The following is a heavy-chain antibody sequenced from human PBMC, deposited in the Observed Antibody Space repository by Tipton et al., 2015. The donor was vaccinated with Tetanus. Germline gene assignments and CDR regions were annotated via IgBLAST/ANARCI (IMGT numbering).Heavy chain of an antibody. V-gene: IGHV1-69*01. CDR1: GGPFYKHG. Sequence: QSGAEVKKPGSSVKVSCKSSGGPFYKHGIDWVRQAPGQGLEWMGGIIPASGATNYAHKFQGRVTMTADASTTTVHMGLSNLRSDDTAIYYCTQDADVWGARKVFDMWGQGTMVTVSS. CDR3: TQDADVWGARKVFDM. D-gene: IGHD3-16*01. CDR2: IIPASGAT. J-gene: IGHJ3*02.